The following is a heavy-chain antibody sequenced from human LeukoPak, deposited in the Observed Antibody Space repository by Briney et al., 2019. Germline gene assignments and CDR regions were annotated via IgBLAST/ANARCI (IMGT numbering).Heavy chain of an antibody. D-gene: IGHD3-16*01. V-gene: IGHV3-48*03. CDR1: GFTFSSYE. Sequence: PGGSLRLSCAASGFTFSSYEMNWVRQAPGKGLEWVSYISSSGSTIYYADSVKGRFTISRDNAKNSLYLQMNSLRAEDTAVYYCARGDSYGLDYWGQGTLVTVSS. CDR3: ARGDSYGLDY. CDR2: ISSSGSTI. J-gene: IGHJ4*02.